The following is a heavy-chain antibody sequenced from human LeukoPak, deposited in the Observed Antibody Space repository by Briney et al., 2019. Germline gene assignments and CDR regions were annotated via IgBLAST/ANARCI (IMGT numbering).Heavy chain of an antibody. CDR3: ARGAAPYYFDY. CDR2: IDYTGST. CDR1: GGSISNFY. D-gene: IGHD1-26*01. J-gene: IGHJ4*02. Sequence: SETLSLTCTVSGGSISNFYWSWIRQPPGKGLEWIGYIDYTGSTNYNPSLKSRVTISVDTSKNQFSLKLSSVTAADTAVYYCARGAAPYYFDYWGQGTLVTVSS. V-gene: IGHV4-59*01.